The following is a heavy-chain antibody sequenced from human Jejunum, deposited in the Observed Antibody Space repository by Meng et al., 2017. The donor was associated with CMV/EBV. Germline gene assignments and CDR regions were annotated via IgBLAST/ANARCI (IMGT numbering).Heavy chain of an antibody. J-gene: IGHJ6*02. D-gene: IGHD3-3*01. CDR2: IKGDGSEK. Sequence: GFTFGDYGMSWVRRAPGKGLGWVANIKGDGSEKYSADSVKGRFTISRDNARQSLCLEMSDLRVDDTAVYYCAKWVVPPGVGYGLDVWGQGTAVTVSS. CDR1: GFTFGDYG. CDR3: AKWVVPPGVGYGLDV. V-gene: IGHV3-7*01.